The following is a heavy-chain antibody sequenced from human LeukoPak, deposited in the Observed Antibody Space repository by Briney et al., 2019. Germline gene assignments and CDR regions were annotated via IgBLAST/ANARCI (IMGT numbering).Heavy chain of an antibody. CDR3: ARGPYAYTSSATLGSYNWFDP. J-gene: IGHJ5*02. D-gene: IGHD2-2*02. Sequence: GESPKISCKGSGYSFPNYWIGWVRQMPGKGLEWMGIIYPGDSHTRYSPSFQDQVTISVDKSISTAYLQWSSLKASDTAMYYCARGPYAYTSSATLGSYNWFDPWGQGSLVNVSS. CDR1: GYSFPNYW. CDR2: IYPGDSHT. V-gene: IGHV5-51*01.